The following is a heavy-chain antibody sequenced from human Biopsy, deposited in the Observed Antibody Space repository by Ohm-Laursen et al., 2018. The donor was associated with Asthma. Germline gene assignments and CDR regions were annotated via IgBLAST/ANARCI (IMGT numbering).Heavy chain of an antibody. CDR3: ARKAGSCISRTCYSLDF. V-gene: IGHV1-69*01. CDR2: INSVFGTT. D-gene: IGHD2-2*01. CDR1: GGTFNTYV. Sequence: ESSVKVSCKPLGGTFNTYVIGWVRQAPGQGLGWMGGINSVFGTTTYPQKFQDRVTITADDSTSTVYMELSSLRSEDTAVYYCARKAGSCISRTCYSLDFWGQGTLVTVSS. J-gene: IGHJ4*02.